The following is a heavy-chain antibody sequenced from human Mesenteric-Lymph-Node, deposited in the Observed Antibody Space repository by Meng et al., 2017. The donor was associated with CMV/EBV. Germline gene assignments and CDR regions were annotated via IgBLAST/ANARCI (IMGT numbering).Heavy chain of an antibody. Sequence: GESLKISCAASGFTFSSYWMHWVRQAPGKGLVWVSRINSDGSSTSYADSVKGRFTISRDNAKNTLYLQMNSLRAEDTAVYYCASLSWGYCSSTSCYKGGRGNWFDPWGQGTLVTVSS. V-gene: IGHV3-74*01. CDR3: ASLSWGYCSSTSCYKGGRGNWFDP. CDR1: GFTFSSYW. J-gene: IGHJ5*02. D-gene: IGHD2-2*02. CDR2: INSDGSST.